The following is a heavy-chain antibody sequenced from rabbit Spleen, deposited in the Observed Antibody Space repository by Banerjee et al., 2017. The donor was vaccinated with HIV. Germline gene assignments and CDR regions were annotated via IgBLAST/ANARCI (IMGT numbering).Heavy chain of an antibody. CDR2: INAGNSDT. CDR3: ARWFGGCNWDF. CDR1: GFSFGDRDV. J-gene: IGHJ6*01. D-gene: IGHD5-1*01. V-gene: IGHV1S45*01. Sequence: QEQLVESGGGLVQPTGSLTLTCKASGFSFGDRDVMCWVRQAPGKGLEWIGTINAGNSDTIYAIWAKGRFTISKASSTTVTLQMTSLTAADTATYFCARWFGGCNWDFWGPGTLVTVS.